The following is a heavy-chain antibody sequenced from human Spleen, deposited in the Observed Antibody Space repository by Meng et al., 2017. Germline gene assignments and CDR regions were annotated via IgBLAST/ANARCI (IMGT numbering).Heavy chain of an antibody. D-gene: IGHD4-17*01. CDR3: AKDDSLDFGDPLFEY. J-gene: IGHJ4*02. Sequence: GGSLRLSCAASGFTFSSYALTWVRQAPGKGLEWVSAISGSGDNTYYADSVKGRFSISRDNSQNTLYLQMNSLRADDTAIYYCAKDDSLDFGDPLFEYWGQGALVTVSS. V-gene: IGHV3-23*01. CDR2: ISGSGDNT. CDR1: GFTFSSYA.